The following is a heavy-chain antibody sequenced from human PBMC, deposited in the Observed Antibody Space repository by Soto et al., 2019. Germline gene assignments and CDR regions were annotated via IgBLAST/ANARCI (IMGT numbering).Heavy chain of an antibody. Sequence: QVQLQESGPGLVKPSQTLSLTCTVSGGSISSGDYYWSWIRQPPGKGLEWIGHIFYSGSTYYNPSLKSRVTISVDTSRNQFSLKLSSVTAADTAVYYCARHTAMEPTFDYWGQGTLVTVSS. D-gene: IGHD5-18*01. CDR3: ARHTAMEPTFDY. V-gene: IGHV4-30-4*01. CDR2: IFYSGST. CDR1: GGSISSGDYY. J-gene: IGHJ4*02.